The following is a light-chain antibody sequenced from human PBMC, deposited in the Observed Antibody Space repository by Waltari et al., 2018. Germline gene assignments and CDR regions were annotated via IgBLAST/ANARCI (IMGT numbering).Light chain of an antibody. CDR1: SSDIGGFNY. CDR3: SSYGGRNNLL. V-gene: IGLV2-8*01. J-gene: IGLJ3*02. Sequence: QSALTQPPSASGSPGQSVTISCTGTSSDIGGFNYVSWYQQNPGQAPTLLIYEVNKRPSGSPDRFSGSKSGNTASLTVSGLQAEDEAEYYCSSYGGRNNLLFGEGTKLTVL. CDR2: EVN.